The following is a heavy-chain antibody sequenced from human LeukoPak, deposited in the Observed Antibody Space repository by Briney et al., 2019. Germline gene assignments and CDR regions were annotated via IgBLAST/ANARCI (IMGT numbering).Heavy chain of an antibody. CDR1: GYTFTGYY. V-gene: IGHV1-2*02. D-gene: IGHD3-22*01. CDR2: INPNSGGT. J-gene: IGHJ3*02. CDR3: ARGPQDFYYYDSSGYQGYDAFDI. Sequence: ASVKVSCKASGYTFTGYYMHWVRQAPGQGLEWMGWINPNSGGTNYAQKFQGRVTMTRDTSISTAYMELSRLRSDDTAVYYCARGPQDFYYYDSSGYQGYDAFDIWGQGTMVTVSS.